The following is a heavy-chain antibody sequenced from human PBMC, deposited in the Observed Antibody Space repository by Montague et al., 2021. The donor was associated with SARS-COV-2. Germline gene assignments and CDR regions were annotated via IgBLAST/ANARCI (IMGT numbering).Heavy chain of an antibody. V-gene: IGHV4-4*02. CDR1: GDSIMTTNW. CDR3: ERQRANAGSFDI. CDR2: IYQSGST. Sequence: SETLSLTCAVSGDSIMTTNWWSWVRQPPGKGLEWIGEIYQSGSTNYNPSLKSRLTISVDTSEKQFSRKMTSVTASDTAVYYCERQRANAGSFDIWGQGTMVTVSS. J-gene: IGHJ3*02. D-gene: IGHD1-1*01.